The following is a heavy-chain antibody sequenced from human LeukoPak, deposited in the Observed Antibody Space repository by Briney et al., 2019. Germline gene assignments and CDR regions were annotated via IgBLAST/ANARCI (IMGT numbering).Heavy chain of an antibody. CDR2: IYYSGST. Sequence: SETLSLTCTVSGGSISSYYWSWIRQPPGKGLEWIGYIYYSGSTNYNPSLKSRVTISVDTSKNQFSLKLSSVTAADTAVYYCAKGLLRDYDWLSSWGQGTLVTVSS. CDR3: AKGLLRDYDWLSS. CDR1: GGSISSYY. V-gene: IGHV4-59*01. J-gene: IGHJ5*02. D-gene: IGHD3-9*01.